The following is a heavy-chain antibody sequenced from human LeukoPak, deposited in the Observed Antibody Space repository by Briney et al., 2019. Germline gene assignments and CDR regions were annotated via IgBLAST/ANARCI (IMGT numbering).Heavy chain of an antibody. CDR1: GFTFDDYA. V-gene: IGHV3-9*01. CDR2: ISWNSGSI. D-gene: IGHD4-17*01. CDR3: ARDLDGDYVFDY. J-gene: IGHJ4*02. Sequence: GGSLRLSCAASGFTFDDYAMHWVRQAPGKGLEWVSGISWNSGSIGYADSVKGRFTISRDNAKNSLYLQMNSLRAEDTAVYYCARDLDGDYVFDYWGQGTLVTVSS.